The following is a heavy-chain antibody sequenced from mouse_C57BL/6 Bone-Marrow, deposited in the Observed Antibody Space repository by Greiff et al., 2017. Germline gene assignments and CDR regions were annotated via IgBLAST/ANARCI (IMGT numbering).Heavy chain of an antibody. CDR1: GYTFTSYW. CDR2: IHPNSGST. CDR3: ARQGLLRFCYFDY. D-gene: IGHD2-3*01. J-gene: IGHJ2*01. V-gene: IGHV1-64*01. Sequence: VQLQQPGAELVKPGASVKLSCKASGYTFTSYWMNWVKQRPGQGLEWIGMIHPNSGSTTYNEKFKSKATLTVDKSSSTAYMQLSSLTSKDSAFYYSARQGLLRFCYFDYWGQGTALTVSS.